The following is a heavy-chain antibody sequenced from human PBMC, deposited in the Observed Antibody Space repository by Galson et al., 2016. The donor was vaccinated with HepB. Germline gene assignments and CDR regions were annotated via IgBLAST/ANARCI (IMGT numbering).Heavy chain of an antibody. CDR3: TRDQHRARYFDY. J-gene: IGHJ4*02. D-gene: IGHD1-14*01. CDR2: LSYDGTEK. Sequence: SLRLSCATSGFTFRTFALYWVRQAPGKGLEWVATLSYDGTEKYYADAVQGRFAISRDNSNNIVYLQVSSLRAEDTGLYYCTRDQHRARYFDYWGQGTLVTVS. CDR1: GFTFRTFA. V-gene: IGHV3-30*09.